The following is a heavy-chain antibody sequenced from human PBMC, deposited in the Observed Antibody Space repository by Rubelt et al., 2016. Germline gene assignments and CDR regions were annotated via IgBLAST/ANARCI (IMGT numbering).Heavy chain of an antibody. CDR3: AREGEYYYDSSGYYYDY. D-gene: IGHD3-22*01. Sequence: SSYGMHWARQAPGKGLEWVAVIWYVGSNKYYADSVKGRFTISRDNSKNTLYLQMNSLRAEDTAVYYCAREGEYYYDSSGYYYDYWGQGTLVTVSS. V-gene: IGHV3-33*01. CDR1: SSYG. J-gene: IGHJ4*02. CDR2: IWYVGSNK.